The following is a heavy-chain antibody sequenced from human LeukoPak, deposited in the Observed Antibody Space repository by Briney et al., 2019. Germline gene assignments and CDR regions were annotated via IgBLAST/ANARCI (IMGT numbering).Heavy chain of an antibody. V-gene: IGHV3-23*01. J-gene: IGHJ6*03. CDR2: VIDSGEST. D-gene: IGHD3-16*01. Sequence: GGSLRLSCAASGFTFSSYAMSWVRQAPGKGLEWVSGVIDSGESTYYANFAKGRFTISRDNSNNTLYLQMNSLRAEDTAVYYCAKLGGQELHNYYVAVCGKGTTVAVSS. CDR1: GFTFSSYA. CDR3: AKLGGQELHNYYVAV.